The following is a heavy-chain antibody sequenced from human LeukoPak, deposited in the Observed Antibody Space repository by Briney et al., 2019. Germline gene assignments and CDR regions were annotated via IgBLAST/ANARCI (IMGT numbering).Heavy chain of an antibody. CDR3: ARGGDSSGYFGY. Sequence: AASGKVSCKASGYTFTSYALHWVRQAPGQRLEWMGWINAGNGDTKYSQNFQDRVTITRDTSASTAYMELSSLRSEDTAVYYCARGGDSSGYFGYWGQGTLVTVSS. CDR2: INAGNGDT. V-gene: IGHV1-3*01. J-gene: IGHJ4*02. D-gene: IGHD3-22*01. CDR1: GYTFTSYA.